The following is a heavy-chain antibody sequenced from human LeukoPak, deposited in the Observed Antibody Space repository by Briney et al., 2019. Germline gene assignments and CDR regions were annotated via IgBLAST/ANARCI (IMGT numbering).Heavy chain of an antibody. J-gene: IGHJ4*02. CDR1: GYTFTGYY. D-gene: IGHD3-16*01. V-gene: IGHV1-2*02. CDR2: INPNSGGT. Sequence: ASVKVSCKASGYTFTGYYMHWVRQAPGQGLEWMGWINPNSGGTNYAQKFQGRVTMTRDTSINTAYMELSRLRSDDTAVYYCARKGRFGDAGCFDYWGQGTLVTVSS. CDR3: ARKGRFGDAGCFDY.